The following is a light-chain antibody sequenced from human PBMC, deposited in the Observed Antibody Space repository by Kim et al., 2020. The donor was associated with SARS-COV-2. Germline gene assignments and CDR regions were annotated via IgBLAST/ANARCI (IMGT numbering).Light chain of an antibody. CDR3: QQYGSSSMYT. V-gene: IGKV3-20*01. Sequence: EIVLTQSPGTLSLSPGERATLSCRASQSVSSSYLAWYQQKPGQPPRILIYGASSRATGIPDRFSGSGSGTDFTLTISRLEPEDFAVYYCQQYGSSSMYTFGQGTKLEI. J-gene: IGKJ2*01. CDR1: QSVSSSY. CDR2: GAS.